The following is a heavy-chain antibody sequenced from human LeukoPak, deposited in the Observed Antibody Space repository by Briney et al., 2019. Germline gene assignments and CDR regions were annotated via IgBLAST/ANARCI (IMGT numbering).Heavy chain of an antibody. D-gene: IGHD5-12*01. J-gene: IGHJ4*02. Sequence: PGGSLRLSCAASGFTFNSYAMNWVRQAPGKGLEWVSAISGSGGSTYYADSVKGRFTVSRDNSKNTLFLQMNSLRAEDTAVYYCATVGGYGSHFDYWGQGTLVTVSS. V-gene: IGHV3-23*01. CDR2: ISGSGGST. CDR3: ATVGGYGSHFDY. CDR1: GFTFNSYA.